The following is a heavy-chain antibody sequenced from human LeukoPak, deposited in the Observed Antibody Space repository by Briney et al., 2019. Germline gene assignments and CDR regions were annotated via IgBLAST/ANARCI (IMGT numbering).Heavy chain of an antibody. D-gene: IGHD4-17*01. CDR1: GYTFTSYA. CDR3: ARGPTTVITPYYYYYYMDV. Sequence: ASVKVSCKASGYTFTSYAMNWVRQAPGQGLEWMGWINTNTGNPTYAQGFTGRFVFSLDTSVSTAYLQISSLKAEDTAVYYCARGPTTVITPYYYYYYMDVWGKGTTVTVSS. CDR2: INTNTGNP. J-gene: IGHJ6*03. V-gene: IGHV7-4-1*02.